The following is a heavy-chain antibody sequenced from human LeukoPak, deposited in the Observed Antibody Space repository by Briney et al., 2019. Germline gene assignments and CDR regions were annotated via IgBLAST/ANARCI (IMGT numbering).Heavy chain of an antibody. CDR2: IDHSGGA. CDR3: ARGLPFSSCGMDV. Sequence: MSSETLSLTCAVYGVSFSGYYWSWIRQPPGRGLEWIGEIDHSGGANYNPSLKGRVIISLDTSKNHFSLNLSSLTAADTAVYYCARGLPFSSCGMDVWGQGTTVTVSS. D-gene: IGHD6-13*01. V-gene: IGHV4-34*01. J-gene: IGHJ6*02. CDR1: GVSFSGYY.